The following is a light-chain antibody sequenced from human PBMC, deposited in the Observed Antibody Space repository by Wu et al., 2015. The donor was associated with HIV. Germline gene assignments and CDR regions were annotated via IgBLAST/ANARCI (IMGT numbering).Light chain of an antibody. V-gene: IGKV3-20*01. CDR3: QQYGDSQVT. Sequence: EIVLTQTPGTLSLSPGERVTLSCRASQSVSSTSLAWYQRKPGQAPRLLIYDTSSRATGIPDRFSGSGSGTDFTLTISRLEVDDFAMYYCQQYGDSQVTFGQGT. CDR1: QSVSSTS. J-gene: IGKJ5*01. CDR2: DTS.